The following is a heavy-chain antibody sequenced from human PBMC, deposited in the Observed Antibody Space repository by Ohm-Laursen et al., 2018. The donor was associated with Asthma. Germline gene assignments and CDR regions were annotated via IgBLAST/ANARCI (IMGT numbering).Heavy chain of an antibody. J-gene: IGHJ4*02. D-gene: IGHD6-19*01. CDR1: GFTFSSYA. CDR3: ANRPYSSGWYSFDY. Sequence: RSLRLSCAASGFTFSSYAMHWVRQAPGKGLEWVAVISYDGSNKYYADSVKGRFTISRDNSKNTLYLQMNSLRAEDTAVYYCANRPYSSGWYSFDYWGQGTLVTVSS. CDR2: ISYDGSNK. V-gene: IGHV3-30-3*01.